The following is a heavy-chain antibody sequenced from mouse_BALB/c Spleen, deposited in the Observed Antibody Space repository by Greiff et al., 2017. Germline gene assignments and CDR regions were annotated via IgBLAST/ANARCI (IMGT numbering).Heavy chain of an antibody. D-gene: IGHD2-12*01. CDR1: GYSITSDYA. J-gene: IGHJ3*01. CDR2: ISYSGST. V-gene: IGHV3-2*02. CDR3: ARDGNDDTWFAY. Sequence: EVKLVESGPGLVKPSQSLSLTCTVTGYSITSDYAWNWIRQFPGNKLEWMGYISYSGSTSYNPSLKRRISITRDTSKNQFFLQLNSVTTEDTATYYCARDGNDDTWFAYWGQGSLGTVSA.